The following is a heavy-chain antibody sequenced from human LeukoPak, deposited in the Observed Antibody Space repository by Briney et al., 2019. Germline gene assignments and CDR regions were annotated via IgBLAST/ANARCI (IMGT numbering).Heavy chain of an antibody. CDR2: IYYSGST. CDR3: ARSSYSSSSSV. D-gene: IGHD6-6*01. Sequence: SETLSLTCTVSGGSISPYYWSWIRQPPGKGLEWIGYIYYSGSTNYNPSLKSRVSMSVDTSKNQFSLKLNSVTAADTAVYYCARSSYSSSSSVWGQGTMVTVSS. J-gene: IGHJ3*01. V-gene: IGHV4-59*01. CDR1: GGSISPYY.